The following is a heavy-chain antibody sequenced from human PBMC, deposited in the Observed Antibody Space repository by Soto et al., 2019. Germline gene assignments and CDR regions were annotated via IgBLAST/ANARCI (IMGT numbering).Heavy chain of an antibody. D-gene: IGHD6-19*01. Sequence: QVQLVQSGAEVKKPGASVKVSCKASGYTFTSYDINWVRQATGQGLEWMGWMNPNSGNTGYAQKFQGRVTMTRNTSISTAYMELSSLRSEDTAVYYCAIGRYSSGWRGDYYYYGMDVWGQGTTVTVSS. J-gene: IGHJ6*02. CDR2: MNPNSGNT. V-gene: IGHV1-8*01. CDR1: GYTFTSYD. CDR3: AIGRYSSGWRGDYYYYGMDV.